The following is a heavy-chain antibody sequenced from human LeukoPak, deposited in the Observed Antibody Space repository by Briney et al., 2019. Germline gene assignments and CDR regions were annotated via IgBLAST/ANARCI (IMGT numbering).Heavy chain of an antibody. CDR2: ISAYNGNT. V-gene: IGHV1-18*01. J-gene: IGHJ5*02. Sequence: ASVKVSCKASGYTFTSYGISWVRQAPGQGLEWMGWISAYNGNTNYAQKLQGRVTMTTDTSTSTAYMELRSLGSDDTAVYYCARDRRSGWYGGWFDPWGQGTLVTVSS. CDR1: GYTFTSYG. CDR3: ARDRRSGWYGGWFDP. D-gene: IGHD6-19*01.